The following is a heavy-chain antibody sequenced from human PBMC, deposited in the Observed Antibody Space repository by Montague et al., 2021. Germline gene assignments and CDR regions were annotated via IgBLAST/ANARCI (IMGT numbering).Heavy chain of an antibody. D-gene: IGHD3-16*01. Sequence: SLRLSCAASGFTFSYYSMNWVRQAPGKGLEWVSYIGISSSTISYADSVKGRFTISRDNADNSLYLQMNSLRDEDTAVYFCARTNLGVERLDVWGHGVMVTVSS. CDR3: ARTNLGVERLDV. V-gene: IGHV3-48*02. J-gene: IGHJ4*01. CDR2: IGISSSTI. CDR1: GFTFSYYS.